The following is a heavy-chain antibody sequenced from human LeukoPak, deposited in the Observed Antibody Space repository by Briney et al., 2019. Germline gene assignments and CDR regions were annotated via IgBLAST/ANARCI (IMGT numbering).Heavy chain of an antibody. Sequence: GGSLRLSCAASGFRFNNFVMNWVRQAPGKGLEWVATISSHGDATHYADSVQGRFTISRDNSKNTLFLQMNSLTAEDTAVYYCAKGAEEGVVITSVYYYYMDVWGKGTTVTISS. D-gene: IGHD3-22*01. CDR1: GFRFNNFV. CDR3: AKGAEEGVVITSVYYYYMDV. J-gene: IGHJ6*03. V-gene: IGHV3-23*01. CDR2: ISSHGDAT.